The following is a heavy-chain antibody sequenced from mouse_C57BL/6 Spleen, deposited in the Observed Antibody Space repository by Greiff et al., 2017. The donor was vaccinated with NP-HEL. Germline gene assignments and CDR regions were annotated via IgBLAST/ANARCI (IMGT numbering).Heavy chain of an antibody. V-gene: IGHV5-9-1*02. Sequence: EVKLVESGEGLVKPGGSLKLSCAASGFTFSSYAMSWVRQTPEKRLEWVAYISSGGDYIYYADTVKGRFTISGDNARNTLYLQMSSLKSEDTAMYYCTREYGSSSPFDYWGQGTTLTVSS. CDR3: TREYGSSSPFDY. D-gene: IGHD1-1*01. CDR1: GFTFSSYA. J-gene: IGHJ2*01. CDR2: ISSGGDYI.